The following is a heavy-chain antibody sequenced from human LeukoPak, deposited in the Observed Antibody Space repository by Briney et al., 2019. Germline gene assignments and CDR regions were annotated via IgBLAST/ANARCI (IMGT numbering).Heavy chain of an antibody. CDR2: IYYSGST. Sequence: SETLSLTCTVSGGSISSSSYYWGWIRQPPGKGLEWIGSIYYSGSTYYNPSLKSRVTISVDTSKNQFSLKLSSVTAADTAAYYCARLGVTAAGPQDYWGQGTLVTVSS. J-gene: IGHJ4*02. V-gene: IGHV4-39*01. CDR3: ARLGVTAAGPQDY. D-gene: IGHD2-21*02. CDR1: GGSISSSSYY.